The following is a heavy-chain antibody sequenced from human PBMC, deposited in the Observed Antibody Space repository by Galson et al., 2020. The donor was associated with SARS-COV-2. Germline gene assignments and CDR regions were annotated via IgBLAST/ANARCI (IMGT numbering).Heavy chain of an antibody. V-gene: IGHV4-59*01. CDR3: ARGGASSKYYDL. D-gene: IGHD6-6*01. CDR2: IHHSGST. Sequence: SETLSLTCTVSGDSISSDYWSWIRQPPGKRLEWIAFIHHSGSTDYNPSLKSRVTISLDRSRNQFSLKLTSVTAADTAVYYCARGGASSKYYDLWGQGTLVTVSS. J-gene: IGHJ4*02. CDR1: GDSISSDY.